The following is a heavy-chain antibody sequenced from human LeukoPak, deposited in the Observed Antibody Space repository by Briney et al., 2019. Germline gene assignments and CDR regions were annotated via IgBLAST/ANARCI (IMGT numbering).Heavy chain of an antibody. CDR3: ARTVYYGDKDWFDP. CDR1: GFTFSSYD. V-gene: IGHV3-53*01. J-gene: IGHJ5*02. D-gene: IGHD4-17*01. CDR2: IYSGGRT. Sequence: GGSLRLSCAASGFTFSSYDMSWVRQAPGKGLEWVSIIYSGGRTYYADSVKGRFTISRDNSNNTLYLQMNSLRAEDTAVYYCARTVYYGDKDWFDPWGQGTLVTVSS.